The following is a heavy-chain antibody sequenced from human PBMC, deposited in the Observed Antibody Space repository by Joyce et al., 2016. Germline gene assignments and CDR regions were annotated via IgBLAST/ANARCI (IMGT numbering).Heavy chain of an antibody. CDR2: IYPGDSDT. V-gene: IGHV5-51*01. D-gene: IGHD4-17*01. CDR3: ARHPPPDYANSMDYGMDV. J-gene: IGHJ6*02. Sequence: EVQLVQSGPEVKKPGESLKISCETSGYNFSACWIGWVRQMPGKGLEGIGIIYPGDSDTTSRPAFEGQVTMSAAKSISHAYLQWSSLKASDTAVYYCARHPPPDYANSMDYGMDVWGQGTTVIVSS. CDR1: GYNFSACW.